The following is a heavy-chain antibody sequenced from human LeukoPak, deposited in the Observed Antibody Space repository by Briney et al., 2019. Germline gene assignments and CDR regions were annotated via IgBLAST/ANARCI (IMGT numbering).Heavy chain of an antibody. V-gene: IGHV1-2*02. J-gene: IGHJ4*02. D-gene: IGHD6-19*01. CDR3: AREVGIAVAATDY. CDR2: INPNSGGT. Sequence: GASVKVSCKASGYTFTGYYMHWVRQAPGQGLEWMGWINPNSGGTSYAQKFQGRVTMTRDTSISTAYMELSRLRSDDTAVYYCAREVGIAVAATDYWGQGTLVTVSS. CDR1: GYTFTGYY.